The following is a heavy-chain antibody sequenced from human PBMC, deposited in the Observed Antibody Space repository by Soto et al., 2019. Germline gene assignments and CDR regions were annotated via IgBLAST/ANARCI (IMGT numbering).Heavy chain of an antibody. CDR1: GGSFSGYY. D-gene: IGHD6-13*01. CDR3: ARVLIAAAGERNYFDY. CDR2: ISHSGST. V-gene: IGHV4-34*01. Sequence: PSETLSLTCAVYGGSFSGYYWSWIRQPPGKGLEWIGEISHSGSTNQNPSLKSRVTISVDTSKNQFSLKLSSVTAADTAVYYCARVLIAAAGERNYFDYWGQGTLVTVS. J-gene: IGHJ4*02.